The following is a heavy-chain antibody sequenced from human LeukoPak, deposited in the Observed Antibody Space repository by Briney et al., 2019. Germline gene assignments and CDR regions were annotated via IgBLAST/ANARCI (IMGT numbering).Heavy chain of an antibody. CDR2: ISGSGGST. Sequence: GGSLRLSGAASGFTFSSYAMSWVRQAPGKGREWVSAISGSGGSTYYADSVKSRFTISRDNSKNTLYLQMNSLRAEDTAVYYCAKAYYDSSGYYFDYWGQGTLVTVSS. CDR3: AKAYYDSSGYYFDY. J-gene: IGHJ4*02. D-gene: IGHD3-22*01. V-gene: IGHV3-23*01. CDR1: GFTFSSYA.